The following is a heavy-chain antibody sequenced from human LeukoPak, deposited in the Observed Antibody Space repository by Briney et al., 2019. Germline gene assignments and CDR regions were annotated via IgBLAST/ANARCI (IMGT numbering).Heavy chain of an antibody. CDR2: IYYSGST. CDR1: GGSISSSSYY. D-gene: IGHD6-13*01. J-gene: IGHJ6*03. Sequence: KPSVTLSLTCTVSGGSISSSSYYWGWIRQPPGKGLEWIGSIYYSGSTYYNPSLKSRVTISVDTSKNQFSLKLSSVTAADTAVYYCARRTQQLVRSYYYYYMDVWGKGTTVTVSS. CDR3: ARRTQQLVRSYYYYYMDV. V-gene: IGHV4-39*01.